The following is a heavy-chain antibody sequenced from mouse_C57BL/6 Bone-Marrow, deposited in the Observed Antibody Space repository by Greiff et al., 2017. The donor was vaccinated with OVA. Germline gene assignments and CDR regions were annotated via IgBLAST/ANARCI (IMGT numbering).Heavy chain of an antibody. Sequence: QVQLQQSGAELVKPGASVKISCKASGYAFSSYWMNWVKQRPGKGLEWIGQIYPGDGDTKYNGKFKGKATLTADKSSSTAYMQLSSLTSEDSAVYFFVPLLLRGGYYWGQGTTLTVSS. CDR2: IYPGDGDT. J-gene: IGHJ2*01. CDR1: GYAFSSYW. V-gene: IGHV1-80*01. CDR3: VPLLLRGGYY. D-gene: IGHD1-1*01.